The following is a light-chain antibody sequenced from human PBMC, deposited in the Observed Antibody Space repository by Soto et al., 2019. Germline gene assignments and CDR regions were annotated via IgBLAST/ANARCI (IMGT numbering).Light chain of an antibody. Sequence: QSALTQPPSASGSPGQSVTISCTGTSSDVGSYNYVSWYQQHPGKAPKLMIYEVSKRPSGVPDRFSGSKSGNTASLTVSGLQAEDEADYYCSLYAVSNNLFVFGGGTKLTVL. V-gene: IGLV2-8*01. CDR2: EVS. CDR1: SSDVGSYNY. J-gene: IGLJ2*01. CDR3: SLYAVSNNLFV.